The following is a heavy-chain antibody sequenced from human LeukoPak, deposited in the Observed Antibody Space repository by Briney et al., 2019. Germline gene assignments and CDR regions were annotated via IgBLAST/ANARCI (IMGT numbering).Heavy chain of an antibody. V-gene: IGHV1-18*01. D-gene: IGHD2-2*02. CDR2: ISAYNGNT. CDR1: GYTFTSYG. J-gene: IGHJ4*02. Sequence: ASVKVSCKASGYTFTSYGISWVRQAPGQGLEWMGWISAYNGNTNYAQKLQGRVTMTTDTSTSTAYMELRSLRSDDTAVYYCARDRCSSTSCYSSGVDYXXQGTLVTVS. CDR3: ARDRCSSTSCYSSGVDY.